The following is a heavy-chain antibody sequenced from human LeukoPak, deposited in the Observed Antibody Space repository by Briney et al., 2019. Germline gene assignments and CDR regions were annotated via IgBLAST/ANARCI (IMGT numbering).Heavy chain of an antibody. CDR1: GYTFTGYY. CDR2: INPNSGGT. J-gene: IGHJ4*02. D-gene: IGHD1-1*01. V-gene: IGHV1-2*02. Sequence: GASVKVSCKASGYTFTGYYMHWVRQAPGQGLEWMGWINPNSGGTNYAQKFQGRVTMTRDTSISTAYMELSRLRSDDTAVYYCAIQLERREVLLDYWGQGTLVTVSS. CDR3: AIQLERREVLLDY.